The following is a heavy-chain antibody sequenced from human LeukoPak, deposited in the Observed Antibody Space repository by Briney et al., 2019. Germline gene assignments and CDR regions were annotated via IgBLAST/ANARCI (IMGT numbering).Heavy chain of an antibody. CDR1: GYIFTSYA. D-gene: IGHD1-26*01. Sequence: ASVKISCKASGYIFTSYAVNWVRQAPGQGLEWMGWINTNTGNPTYAQGFTGRFVFSLDTSVSTASLQISSLKAEDTAVYYCARDWDLRGYYFDYWGQGTLVTVSS. V-gene: IGHV7-4-1*02. CDR3: ARDWDLRGYYFDY. CDR2: INTNTGNP. J-gene: IGHJ4*02.